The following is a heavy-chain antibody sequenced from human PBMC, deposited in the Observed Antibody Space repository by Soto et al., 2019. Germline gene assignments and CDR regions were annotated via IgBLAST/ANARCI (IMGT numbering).Heavy chain of an antibody. CDR1: GGSISDISYC. V-gene: IGHV4-39*01. J-gene: IGHJ5*02. CDR3: ARHKSGSDWLDP. CDR2: MFYSGAT. D-gene: IGHD2-15*01. Sequence: PSETLSLTCTVSGGSISDISYCWGWIRQPPGKGLQWIGCMFYSGATYYNPSPKNRVTLSVDTSNNEFSLKLVSVTAPDTAVYYCARHKSGSDWLDPWGQGTLVTVSS.